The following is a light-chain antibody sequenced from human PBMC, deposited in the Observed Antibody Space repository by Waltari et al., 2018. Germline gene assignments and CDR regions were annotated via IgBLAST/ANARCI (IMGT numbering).Light chain of an antibody. J-gene: IGKJ4*01. Sequence: EIVLTQSPATLSFSPGQRATLSCRASQGVRNFLVWYQQKPGQGPRPLIYDASNRATGIPARFSGSGSGTDFTLTISSLEPEDFAVYYCMQRTNWPLTFGGGTKVEIK. CDR1: QGVRNF. CDR2: DAS. V-gene: IGKV3-11*01. CDR3: MQRTNWPLT.